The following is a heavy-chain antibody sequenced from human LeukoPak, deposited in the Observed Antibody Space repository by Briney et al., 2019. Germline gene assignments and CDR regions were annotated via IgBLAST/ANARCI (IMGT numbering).Heavy chain of an antibody. CDR3: ARRLAAAGPNFDY. Sequence: SQTLSLTCAISGDSVSSNSVAWNWIRQSPSRGLEWLGRTYYRSKWYSDYAVSVKSRITINPDTSKNQFSLQLNSVTPEDTAVYYCARRLAAAGPNFDYWGQGTLVTVSS. J-gene: IGHJ4*02. D-gene: IGHD6-13*01. CDR1: GDSVSSNSVA. CDR2: TYYRSKWYS. V-gene: IGHV6-1*01.